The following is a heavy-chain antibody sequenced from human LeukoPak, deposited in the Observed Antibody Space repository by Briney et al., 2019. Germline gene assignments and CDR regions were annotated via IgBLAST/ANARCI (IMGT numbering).Heavy chain of an antibody. Sequence: GGSLRLSCAASGFTFSTYGMHWVRQAPGKGLEWVAAISYDGSNKYYADSVNGRFTISRDNSKKTVFLQMTNLRAEDTAVFYCAYGDPGAPLDYWGQGTLVMVSS. J-gene: IGHJ4*02. D-gene: IGHD4-17*01. CDR2: ISYDGSNK. V-gene: IGHV3-30*03. CDR3: AYGDPGAPLDY. CDR1: GFTFSTYG.